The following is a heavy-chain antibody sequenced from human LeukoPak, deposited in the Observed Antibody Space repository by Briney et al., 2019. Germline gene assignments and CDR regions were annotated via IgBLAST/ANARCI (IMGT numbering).Heavy chain of an antibody. CDR1: GYTFTSYG. J-gene: IGHJ4*02. D-gene: IGHD3/OR15-3a*01. CDR2: ISGNNGIT. V-gene: IGHV1-18*01. Sequence: ASVKVSCKTSGYTFTSYGLIWVRQAPGQGLEWMGWISGNNGITHYAQEFRDRVTMTTDKSTSSAYMELRSLTSDDTAVYYCARGVGVWTGYYVAAFYLDLWGQGTWVAVHS. CDR3: ARGVGVWTGYYVAAFYLDL.